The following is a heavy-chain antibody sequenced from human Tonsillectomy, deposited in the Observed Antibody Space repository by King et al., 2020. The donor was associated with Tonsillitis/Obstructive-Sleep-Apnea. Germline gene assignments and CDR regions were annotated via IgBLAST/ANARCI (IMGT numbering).Heavy chain of an antibody. CDR1: GFTFNIYS. J-gene: IGHJ3*02. Sequence: VQLVESGGGLVQPGGSLRLSCAASGFTFNIYSRNWVRQAPGKGLEWVSYITSGSSTIYYVDSLKGRFTISRDNSKNSLYLQMNSLIDEDTAVYYCSRTSRDHGGNYLQADGFDIWGQGTMVTVSS. V-gene: IGHV3-48*02. CDR3: SRTSRDHGGNYLQADGFDI. CDR2: ITSGSSTI. D-gene: IGHD4-23*01.